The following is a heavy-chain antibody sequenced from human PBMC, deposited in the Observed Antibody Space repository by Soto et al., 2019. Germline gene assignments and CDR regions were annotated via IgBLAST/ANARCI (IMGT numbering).Heavy chain of an antibody. D-gene: IGHD5-18*01. V-gene: IGHV4-30-4*01. J-gene: IGHJ4*02. CDR3: ATESGSTYGYFDH. Sequence: KPSETLSLTCTVSGASVTSDEAYLTRIRQSPGKGLEWIGYISNSGSTGYNPTLKTRLSMSVDRSKNQFTLRLTSVTAADTAVYFCATESGSTYGYFDHWGQGTQVTVSS. CDR1: GASVTSDEAY. CDR2: ISNSGST.